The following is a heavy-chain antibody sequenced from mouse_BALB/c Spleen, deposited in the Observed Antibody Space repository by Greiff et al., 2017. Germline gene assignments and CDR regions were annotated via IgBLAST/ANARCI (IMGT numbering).Heavy chain of an antibody. V-gene: IGHV3-2*02. CDR2: ISYSGST. J-gene: IGHJ1*01. Sequence: VQLKESGPGLVKPSQSLSLTCTVTGYSITSDYAWNWIRQFPGNKLEWMGYISYSGSTSYNPSLKSRISITRDTSKNQFFLQLNSVTTEDTATYYCGRDGYYGSSYVRYFDVWGAGTTVTVSS. CDR1: GYSITSDYA. D-gene: IGHD1-1*01. CDR3: GRDGYYGSSYVRYFDV.